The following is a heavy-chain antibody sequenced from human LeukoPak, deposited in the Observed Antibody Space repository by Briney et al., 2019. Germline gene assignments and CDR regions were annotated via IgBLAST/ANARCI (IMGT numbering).Heavy chain of an antibody. V-gene: IGHV1-3*01. Sequence: GASVKVSCKASGYTFTSYAMHWVRQAPGQRLEWMGWINAGNGNTKYSRKFQGRVTITRDTSASTAYMELSSLRSEDTAVYYCARSYYYGSGSPWGYYYYGMDVWGKGTTVTVSS. D-gene: IGHD3-10*01. CDR3: ARSYYYGSGSPWGYYYYGMDV. CDR2: INAGNGNT. CDR1: GYTFTSYA. J-gene: IGHJ6*04.